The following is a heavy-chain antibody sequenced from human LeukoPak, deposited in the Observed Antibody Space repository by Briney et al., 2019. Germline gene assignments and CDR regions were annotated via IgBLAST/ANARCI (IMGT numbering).Heavy chain of an antibody. J-gene: IGHJ4*02. CDR2: ISWNSGSI. CDR1: GSTFANYA. V-gene: IGHV3-9*01. CDR3: AKPSNDYGDYTRQIYFDY. Sequence: GGSLRLSCAASGSTFANYAMHWVRQAAGKGLEWVSAISWNSGSIGYADSVKGRFTISRDNAKNSLYLQMNSLRAEDTALYYCAKPSNDYGDYTRQIYFDYWGQGTLVTVSS. D-gene: IGHD4-17*01.